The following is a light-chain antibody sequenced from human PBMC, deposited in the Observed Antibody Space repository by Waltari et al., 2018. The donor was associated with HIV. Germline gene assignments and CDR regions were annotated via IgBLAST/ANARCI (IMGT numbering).Light chain of an antibody. CDR3: CSCPRSGIRYV. V-gene: IGLV2-23*02. CDR1: SSNVGSDDL. J-gene: IGLJ1*01. Sequence: QSALTQPASVSGSPGQSITISCTGTSSNVGSDDLVSWYQQHPGEAPKLFIYELTKRPPGVSHRFSASKSLHTAALTISGRHADDEADYYCCSCPRSGIRYVFGTGTKVTVL. CDR2: ELT.